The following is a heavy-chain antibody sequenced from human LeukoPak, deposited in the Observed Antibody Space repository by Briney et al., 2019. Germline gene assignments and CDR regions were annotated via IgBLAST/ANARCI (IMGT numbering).Heavy chain of an antibody. CDR1: GYTFISYN. J-gene: IGHJ4*02. CDR2: VNPRSGDA. CDR3: ARGVPLGYCTYGVCYPPYDFDY. Sequence: ASVRVSCKASGYTFISYNINWLRQATGQGLEWMGWVNPRSGDAGYLQKFQGRLTITRDSSIDTAYMDLSGLSSEDTAVYYCARGVPLGYCTYGVCYPPYDFDYWGQGTLVTASS. D-gene: IGHD2-8*01. V-gene: IGHV1-8*03.